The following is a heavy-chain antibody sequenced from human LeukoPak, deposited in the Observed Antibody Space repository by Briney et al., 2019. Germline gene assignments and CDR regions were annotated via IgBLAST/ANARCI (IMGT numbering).Heavy chain of an antibody. J-gene: IGHJ4*02. CDR1: GFTFSSYS. CDR3: AKDPSYYYGSEY. D-gene: IGHD3-10*01. Sequence: GGSLRLSCAASGFTFSSYSMNWVRQAPGKGLEWVSSISSSSSYIYYADSVKGRFTISRDNSKNTLYLRMNSLRAEDTAVYYCAKDPSYYYGSEYWGQGTLVTVSS. CDR2: ISSSSSYI. V-gene: IGHV3-21*01.